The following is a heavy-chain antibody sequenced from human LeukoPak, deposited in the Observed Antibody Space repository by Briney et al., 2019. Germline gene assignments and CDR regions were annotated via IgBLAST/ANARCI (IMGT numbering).Heavy chain of an antibody. CDR3: ARECYCSSTSCYCPYYYYGMDV. J-gene: IGHJ6*02. D-gene: IGHD2-2*01. V-gene: IGHV3-66*01. Sequence: GGSLRLSCAASGFTVSSNYMSWVRQAPGKGLEWVSVIYSGGSTYYADSVKGRFTISRDNAKNSLYLQMNSLRAEDTAVYYCARECYCSSTSCYCPYYYYGMDVWGQGTTVTVSS. CDR2: IYSGGST. CDR1: GFTVSSNY.